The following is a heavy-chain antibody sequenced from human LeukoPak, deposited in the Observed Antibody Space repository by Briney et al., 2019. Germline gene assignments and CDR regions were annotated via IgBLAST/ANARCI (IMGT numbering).Heavy chain of an antibody. CDR1: GGSISSYY. CDR2: INHRGDT. J-gene: IGHJ4*03. V-gene: IGHV4-34*01. D-gene: IGHD1-1*01. Sequence: SSETLSLTCAVYGGSISSYYWSWIRQSPGKGLEWIAEINHRGDTNYNPSVKSRVTISVDTPKNQFSLKVTSLTAADTAVYYCARGPTISETGYFDYWGQGTLVTVSS. CDR3: ARGPTISETGYFDY.